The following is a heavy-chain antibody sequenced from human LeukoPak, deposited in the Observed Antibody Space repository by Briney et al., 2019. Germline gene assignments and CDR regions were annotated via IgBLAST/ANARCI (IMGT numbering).Heavy chain of an antibody. V-gene: IGHV3-30*02. CDR3: AGDHYYHASRGYLSFLKRGDYFDY. Sequence: GGSLRLSCAASGFTFSSYWMSWVRQAPGKGLEWVAFIRYDGSNKYYADSVKGRFTISRDISKNTLYLQMNSLRAEDTAVYYCAGDHYYHASRGYLSFLKRGDYFDYWGQGTLVTVSS. CDR2: IRYDGSNK. D-gene: IGHD3-22*01. CDR1: GFTFSSYW. J-gene: IGHJ4*02.